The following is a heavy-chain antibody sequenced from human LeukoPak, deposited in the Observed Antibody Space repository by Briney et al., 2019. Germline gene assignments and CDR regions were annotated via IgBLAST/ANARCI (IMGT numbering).Heavy chain of an antibody. CDR1: GYTLTELS. CDR3: ARRVFSGWGYYFDY. V-gene: IGHV1-2*02. CDR2: INPKSGGT. J-gene: IGHJ4*02. Sequence: ASVKVSCKVSGYTLTELSMHWVRQAPGQGLEWVGWINPKSGGTNYAQKFQGRVTMTSDTSITTVYMELSRLRSGDTAVYYCARRVFSGWGYYFDYWGQGTLVTVSS. D-gene: IGHD6-19*01.